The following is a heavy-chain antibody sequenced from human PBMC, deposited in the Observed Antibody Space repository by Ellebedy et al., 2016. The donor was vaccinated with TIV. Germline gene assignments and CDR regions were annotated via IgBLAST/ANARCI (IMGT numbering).Heavy chain of an antibody. CDR1: GFTFSSYW. V-gene: IGHV3-74*01. J-gene: IGHJ6*02. D-gene: IGHD2-15*01. Sequence: GESLKISCAASGFTFSSYWMHWVRQAPGKGLVWVSRINSDGSSTSYADSVKGRFTISRDNAKNTLFLQMNSLRAYDTAVYYCARDIVVVLVEYGIDVWGQGSTVTVSS. CDR3: ARDIVVVLVEYGIDV. CDR2: INSDGSST.